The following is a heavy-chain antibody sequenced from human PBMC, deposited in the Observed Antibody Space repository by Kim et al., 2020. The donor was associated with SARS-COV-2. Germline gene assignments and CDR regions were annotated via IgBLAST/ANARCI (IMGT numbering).Heavy chain of an antibody. Sequence: VKSRITINPDTSKNQFSLQLNSVTPEDTAVYYCARGLKFTVIYYYYGMDVWGQGTTVTVSS. CDR3: ARGLKFTVIYYYYGMDV. D-gene: IGHD4-4*01. J-gene: IGHJ6*02. V-gene: IGHV6-1*01.